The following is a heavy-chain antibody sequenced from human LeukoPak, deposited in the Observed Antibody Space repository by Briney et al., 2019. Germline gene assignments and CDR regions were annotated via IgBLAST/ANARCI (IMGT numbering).Heavy chain of an antibody. CDR3: ARGAVVVPAVGAFDI. CDR1: GYTLTELS. Sequence: GASVKVSCKVSGYTLTELSMHWVRQAPGQGLERMGWINPNSGGTNYAQKFQGRVTMTRDTSISTAYMELSRLRSDDTAVYYCARGAVVVPAVGAFDIWGQGTMVTVSS. J-gene: IGHJ3*02. V-gene: IGHV1-2*02. CDR2: INPNSGGT. D-gene: IGHD2-2*01.